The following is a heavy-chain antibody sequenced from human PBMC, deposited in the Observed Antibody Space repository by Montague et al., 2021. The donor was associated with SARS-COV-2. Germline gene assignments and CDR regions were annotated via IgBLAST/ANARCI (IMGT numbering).Heavy chain of an antibody. Sequence: CAISGDSVSSNSVSWNWIRQSPSRGLEWLGRTYYRSKWSNDYALSVKSRITITPDTSKNQLSLQLTSVTPEDTAVYYCTRAVRGVQDYWGQGSLVAVSS. CDR1: GDSVSSNSVS. J-gene: IGHJ4*02. CDR2: TYYRSKWSN. D-gene: IGHD3-10*01. CDR3: TRAVRGVQDY. V-gene: IGHV6-1*01.